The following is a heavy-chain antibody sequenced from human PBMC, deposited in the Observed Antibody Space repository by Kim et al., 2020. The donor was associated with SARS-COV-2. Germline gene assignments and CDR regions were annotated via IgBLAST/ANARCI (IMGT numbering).Heavy chain of an antibody. D-gene: IGHD3-22*01. CDR3: ARDPRPDSSGYYGIYYY. Sequence: GGSLRLSCAASGFTFSSYGMHWVRQAPGKGLEWVAVISYDGSNKYYADSVKGRFTISRDNSKNTLYLQMNSLRAEDTAVYYCARDPRPDSSGYYGIYYY. V-gene: IGHV3-33*05. J-gene: IGHJ6*01. CDR2: ISYDGSNK. CDR1: GFTFSSYG.